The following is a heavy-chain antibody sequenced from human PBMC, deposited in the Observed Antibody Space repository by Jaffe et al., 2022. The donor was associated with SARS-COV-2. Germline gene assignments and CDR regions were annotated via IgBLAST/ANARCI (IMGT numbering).Heavy chain of an antibody. Sequence: VQLLESGGGLVQPGGSLRLSCAASGFTFSSYDMSWVRQAPGKGLEWVSVISSTISYAYYADSVKGRFTISRDNSKNTLYLQMNSLRAEDTAVYYCVNWNAGFDFVDYWGQGTLVTVSS. D-gene: IGHD5-12*01. CDR3: VNWNAGFDFVDY. V-gene: IGHV3-23*01. J-gene: IGHJ4*02. CDR1: GFTFSSYD. CDR2: ISSTISYA.